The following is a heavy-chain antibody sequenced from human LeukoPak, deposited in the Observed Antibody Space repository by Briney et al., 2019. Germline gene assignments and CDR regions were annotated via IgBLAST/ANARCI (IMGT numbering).Heavy chain of an antibody. CDR1: GFTFSSYW. Sequence: GGSLRVSCAASGFTFSSYWMSWVRQAPGKGLEWVAKIKQDGSEKYYVDSVKGRFTISRDNAKNSLYLQMNSLRAEDTAVYYCAREIEQWLVLDYWGQGTLVTVSS. J-gene: IGHJ4*02. CDR2: IKQDGSEK. CDR3: AREIEQWLVLDY. V-gene: IGHV3-7*01. D-gene: IGHD6-19*01.